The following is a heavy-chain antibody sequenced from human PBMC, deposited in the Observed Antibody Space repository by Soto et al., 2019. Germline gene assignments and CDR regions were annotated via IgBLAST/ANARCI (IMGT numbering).Heavy chain of an antibody. J-gene: IGHJ6*02. CDR1: GFTFSSYW. D-gene: IGHD2-2*01. CDR3: AREEVVWERGRPYYYYGMDV. CDR2: INSDGSST. Sequence: PGGSLRLSCAASGFTFSSYWMHWVRQVPGKGLVWVSRINSDGSSTSYADSVKGRFTISRDNAKNTLYLQMNSLRAEDTAVYYCAREEVVWERGRPYYYYGMDVWGQGTTVTVSS. V-gene: IGHV3-74*01.